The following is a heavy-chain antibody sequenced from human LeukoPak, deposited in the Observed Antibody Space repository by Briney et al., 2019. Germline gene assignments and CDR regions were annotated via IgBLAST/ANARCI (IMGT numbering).Heavy chain of an antibody. Sequence: GASVKVSCKASGYTFTSYDINWVRQAPGQGLEWMGRINPNSGGTNYAQKFQGRVTMTRDTSISTAYMELSRLRSDDTAVYYCARIGLNERDYWGQGTLVTVSS. CDR3: ARIGLNERDY. V-gene: IGHV1-2*06. CDR1: GYTFTSYD. J-gene: IGHJ4*02. CDR2: INPNSGGT.